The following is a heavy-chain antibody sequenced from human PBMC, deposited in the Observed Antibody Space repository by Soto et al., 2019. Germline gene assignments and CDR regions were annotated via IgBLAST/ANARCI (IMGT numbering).Heavy chain of an antibody. CDR3: ATLAAYCSSTSCYLYYYYYTDV. Sequence: EVQLLESGGGLVQPGGSLRLSCAASGFTFSSYAMSLVRQAPGKGLEWVSAISGSGGSTYYADSVKGRFTISRDNSNNTLYLQMNSLRAEDTAVYYCATLAAYCSSTSCYLYYYYYTDVWGKGTTVTVSS. V-gene: IGHV3-23*01. D-gene: IGHD2-2*01. CDR2: ISGSGGST. J-gene: IGHJ6*03. CDR1: GFTFSSYA.